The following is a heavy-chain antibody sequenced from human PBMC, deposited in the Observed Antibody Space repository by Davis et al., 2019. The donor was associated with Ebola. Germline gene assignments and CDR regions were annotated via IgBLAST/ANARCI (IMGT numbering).Heavy chain of an antibody. V-gene: IGHV1-8*01. D-gene: IGHD6-6*01. CDR2: MNPNSGHT. J-gene: IGHJ5*02. CDR1: GYTFTSYD. CDR3: ARTKSHRWGSTSSWFDP. Sequence: ASVKVSCKASGYTFTSYDINWVRQVAGQGLEWMGWMNPNSGHTGYAQKFQGRITMTRNTSISTAYMDLSSLRSDDTAVYYCARTKSHRWGSTSSWFDPWGQGTLVTVSS.